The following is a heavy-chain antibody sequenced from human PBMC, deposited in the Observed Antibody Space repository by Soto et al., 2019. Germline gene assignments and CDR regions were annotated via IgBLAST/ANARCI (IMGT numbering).Heavy chain of an antibody. V-gene: IGHV1-2*02. CDR2: INPNSGGT. J-gene: IGHJ4*02. Sequence: ASVKVSCKASGYTFTGYYMHWVRQAPGQGLEWMGWINPNSGGTNYAQKFQGRVTMTRDTSISTAYMELSRLRSDDTAVYYCARDLVVVAATANFDYWGQGTLVTVSS. CDR3: ARDLVVVAATANFDY. CDR1: GYTFTGYY. D-gene: IGHD2-15*01.